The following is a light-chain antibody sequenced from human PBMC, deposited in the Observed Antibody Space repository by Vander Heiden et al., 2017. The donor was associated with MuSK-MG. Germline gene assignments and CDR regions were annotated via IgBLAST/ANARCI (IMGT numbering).Light chain of an antibody. V-gene: IGKV1-33*01. J-gene: IGKJ4*01. CDR3: QHGYKPPALT. Sequence: DIQMTQSPSSLSASVGDRVTITCQASQDISNYLHWYQQKPGKAPKLLIYDASNLETGVPARLTGSRSRTYFTFTSSILPPEAIATYYFQHGYKPPALTFGGGTKVXLK. CDR1: QDISNY. CDR2: DAS.